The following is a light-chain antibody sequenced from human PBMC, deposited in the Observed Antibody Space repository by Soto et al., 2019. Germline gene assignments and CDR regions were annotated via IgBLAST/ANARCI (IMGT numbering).Light chain of an antibody. J-gene: IGKJ1*01. CDR2: VAS. CDR1: QFISTY. V-gene: IGKV1-39*01. CDR3: QHSHAMPRT. Sequence: DIQMTQSPSSLSASVGDRVTITCRASQFISTYLNWYHQKPGKAPKLLISVASSLQSGVPSRFSGSGFGTDFTLTIRSLQPQDLGTYYCQHSHAMPRTFGKGTKVEIK.